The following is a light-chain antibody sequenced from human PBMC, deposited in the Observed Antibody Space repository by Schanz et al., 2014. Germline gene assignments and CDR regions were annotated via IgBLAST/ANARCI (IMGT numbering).Light chain of an antibody. CDR2: SNN. Sequence: QSVLTQPPSASGTPGQRVTISCSGSSSNIGSNTVNWYQQLPGTAPKLLIYSNNQRPSGVPDRFSGSKSGTSASLAISGLRSEDEADYYCAAWDDSLNAYVFGTGTKLTVL. CDR1: SSNIGSNT. V-gene: IGLV1-44*01. J-gene: IGLJ1*01. CDR3: AAWDDSLNAYV.